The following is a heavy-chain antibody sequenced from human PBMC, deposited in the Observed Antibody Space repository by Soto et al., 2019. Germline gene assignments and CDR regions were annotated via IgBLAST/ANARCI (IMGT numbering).Heavy chain of an antibody. CDR2: INPNSGGT. D-gene: IGHD4-17*01. J-gene: IGHJ3*02. CDR1: GYTFTGYY. Sequence: ASVKVYCKASGYTFTGYYMHWVRQAPGQGLEWMGWINPNSGGTNYAQKFQGWVTMTRDTSISTAYMELSRLRSDDTAVYYCARQTTSDAFDIWGQGTMVTVSS. V-gene: IGHV1-2*04. CDR3: ARQTTSDAFDI.